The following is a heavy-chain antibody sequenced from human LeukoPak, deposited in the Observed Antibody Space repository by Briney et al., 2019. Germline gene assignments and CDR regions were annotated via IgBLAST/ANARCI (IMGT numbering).Heavy chain of an antibody. CDR1: GFTFSSYA. J-gene: IGHJ4*02. Sequence: PGGSLRLSCAASGFTFSSYAMSWVRQAPGKGLEWVSAISGSSGSTYYADSVKGRFTISRDNSKNTLYLQMNSLRAEDTAVYYCAKGLQWLRLTCLYDYWGQGTLVTVSS. D-gene: IGHD5-12*01. CDR2: ISGSSGST. CDR3: AKGLQWLRLTCLYDY. V-gene: IGHV3-23*01.